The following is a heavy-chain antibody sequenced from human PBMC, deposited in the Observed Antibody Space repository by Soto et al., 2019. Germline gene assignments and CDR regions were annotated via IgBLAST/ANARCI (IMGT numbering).Heavy chain of an antibody. Sequence: QVQLVQSGAEVKQPGASVKVSCKSSGYTFTHYAMHWVRQAPGQGLEWQGWINTDNGNTAFSQKFQGRVSITMDTSASTAYVDLSSLISEDTAVYYCARHGDSRILRDTFDIWGQGTLVTVAS. V-gene: IGHV1-3*04. D-gene: IGHD2-8*01. CDR2: INTDNGNT. CDR3: ARHGDSRILRDTFDI. J-gene: IGHJ3*02. CDR1: GYTFTHYA.